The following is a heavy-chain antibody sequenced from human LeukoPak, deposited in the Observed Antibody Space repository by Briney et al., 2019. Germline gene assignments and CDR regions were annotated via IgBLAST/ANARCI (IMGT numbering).Heavy chain of an antibody. V-gene: IGHV1-69*05. Sequence: SVKVSCKASGYTFTSYGISWVRQAPGQGLEWMGRIIPIFGTANYAQKFQGRVTITTDESTSTAYMELSSLRSEDTAVYYCAGLGYNYGPGGWFDPWGQGTLVTVSS. CDR2: IIPIFGTA. J-gene: IGHJ5*02. D-gene: IGHD5-18*01. CDR3: AGLGYNYGPGGWFDP. CDR1: GYTFTSYG.